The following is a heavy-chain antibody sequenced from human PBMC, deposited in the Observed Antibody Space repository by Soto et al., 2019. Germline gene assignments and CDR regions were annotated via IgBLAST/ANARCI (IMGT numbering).Heavy chain of an antibody. CDR1: VGSINSSY. J-gene: IGHJ5*02. V-gene: IGHV4-59*01. CDR2: IYYSGST. CDR3: ARVNEDGSGYYYHWFDP. D-gene: IGHD3-22*01. Sequence: PSLTSTVSVGSINSSYWSWIRQPPGNGLEWIGYIYYSGSTNYNPSLQSRVTISVDTSKNQFSLKLRSVTAAATAVYYCARVNEDGSGYYYHWFDPWGEG.